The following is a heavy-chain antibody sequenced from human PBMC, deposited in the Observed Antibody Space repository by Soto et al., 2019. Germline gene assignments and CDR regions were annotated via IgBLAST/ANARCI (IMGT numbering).Heavy chain of an antibody. CDR3: ARGLPFGSSYLDP. J-gene: IGHJ5*02. V-gene: IGHV1-69*12. D-gene: IGHD6-6*01. CDR2: IIPISGTT. CDR1: GGTFSNNA. Sequence: QVQLVQSGAEVKKPGSSVKVSCKASGGTFSNNAIAWVRQAPGQGPEWMGGIIPISGTTIYAQKFKGSVTLSADASTSTAYMELSSLRSEDTAMYYCARGLPFGSSYLDPWGQGTLVTVSS.